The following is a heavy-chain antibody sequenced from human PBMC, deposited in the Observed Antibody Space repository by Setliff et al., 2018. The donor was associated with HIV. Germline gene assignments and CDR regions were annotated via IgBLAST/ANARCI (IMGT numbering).Heavy chain of an antibody. D-gene: IGHD4-17*01. CDR1: GFTFSSYG. V-gene: IGHV3-33*01. CDR3: ARGQIGYGDYDLNWFDP. Sequence: PGGSLRLSCAASGFTFSSYGMHWVRQAPGKGLEWVAVIWYDGSNKYYADSVKGRFTISRDNSKNTLYLQMNSLRLEDTAVYYCARGQIGYGDYDLNWFDPWGQGTLVTVSS. J-gene: IGHJ5*02. CDR2: IWYDGSNK.